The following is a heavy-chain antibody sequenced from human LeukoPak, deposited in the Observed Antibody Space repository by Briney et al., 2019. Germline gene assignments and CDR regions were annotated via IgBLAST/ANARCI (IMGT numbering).Heavy chain of an antibody. J-gene: IGHJ6*02. CDR3: ARGRLNVATTYYYYYGMDV. V-gene: IGHV4-59*01. D-gene: IGHD5-12*01. Sequence: PSETLSLTCTVSGGSISSYYWSWIRQPPGQGLEWIGDIYYSGSTDYNPSLKSRVTISVDTSKNQFSLKLSSVTAADTAVYYCARGRLNVATTYYYYYGMDVWGQGTTVTVSS. CDR1: GGSISSYY. CDR2: IYYSGST.